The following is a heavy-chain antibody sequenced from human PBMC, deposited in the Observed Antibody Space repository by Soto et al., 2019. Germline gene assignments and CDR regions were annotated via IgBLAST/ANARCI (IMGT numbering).Heavy chain of an antibody. Sequence: GGSLRLSCAASGFTFSSYGMHWVRQAPGKGLEWVAVIWYDGSNKNYADSVKGRFTISRDNSKNTLYLQMNSLRAEDTAVYYCARGNYYGSGSFDYWGQGTLVTVSS. CDR1: GFTFSSYG. CDR3: ARGNYYGSGSFDY. CDR2: IWYDGSNK. V-gene: IGHV3-33*01. D-gene: IGHD3-10*01. J-gene: IGHJ4*02.